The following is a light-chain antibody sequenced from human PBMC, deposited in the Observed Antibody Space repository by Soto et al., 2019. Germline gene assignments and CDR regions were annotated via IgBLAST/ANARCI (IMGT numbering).Light chain of an antibody. CDR3: QQYFGTPLT. J-gene: IGKJ3*01. V-gene: IGKV4-1*01. Sequence: DIVMTQSPDSLAVSLGERATTNCKSSQSVLYSSNNKNYLAWYQQKPGQPPKLLIYWASTRESGVPDRFSGSGSGTDFTLTISSLQAEDVAVYYCQQYFGTPLTFGPGTKVDIK. CDR1: QSVLYSSNNKNY. CDR2: WAS.